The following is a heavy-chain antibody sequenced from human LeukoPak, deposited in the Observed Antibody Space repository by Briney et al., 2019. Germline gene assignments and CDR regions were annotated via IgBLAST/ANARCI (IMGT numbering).Heavy chain of an antibody. CDR3: AEGAKSGLHY. V-gene: IGHV1-18*01. D-gene: IGHD6-25*01. J-gene: IGHJ4*02. CDR2: ISAYNGNT. CDR1: GYDFISYG. Sequence: GASVKVSCKASGYDFISYGFTWVRQAPGRGLEWMGWISAYNGNTNYAPSLQARVSMTTDASASTVSIEVRSLTPDDTAVYYCAEGAKSGLHYWGKGTLVTVSS.